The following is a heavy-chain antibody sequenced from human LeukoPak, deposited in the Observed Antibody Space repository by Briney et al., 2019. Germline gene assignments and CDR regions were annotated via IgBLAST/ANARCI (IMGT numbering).Heavy chain of an antibody. V-gene: IGHV3-64D*09. CDR3: VKAILFGSVSYYAD. CDR2: VSSDGGST. CDR1: GFXFSNFP. J-gene: IGHJ4*02. D-gene: IGHD3-22*01. Sequence: GGSLRLSCSASGFXFSNFPMHWVRQAPGKGQEYVSPVSSDGGSTYYADSVRGRFTISRDNSKNTLSLLMGSLRAEDTAVYYCVKAILFGSVSYYADWGQGTLVTVSS.